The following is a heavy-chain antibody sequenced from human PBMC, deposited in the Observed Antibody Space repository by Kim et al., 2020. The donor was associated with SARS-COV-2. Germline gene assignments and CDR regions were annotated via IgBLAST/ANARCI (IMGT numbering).Heavy chain of an antibody. Sequence: ASVKVSCKASGYTFTSYDINWVRQATGQGLEWMGWMNPNSGNTGYAQKFQGRVTMTRNTSISTAYMELSSLRSEDTAVYYCARTRLPDFWSGYGYYYYMDVWGKGTTVTVSS. D-gene: IGHD3-3*01. J-gene: IGHJ6*03. CDR3: ARTRLPDFWSGYGYYYYMDV. V-gene: IGHV1-8*01. CDR2: MNPNSGNT. CDR1: GYTFTSYD.